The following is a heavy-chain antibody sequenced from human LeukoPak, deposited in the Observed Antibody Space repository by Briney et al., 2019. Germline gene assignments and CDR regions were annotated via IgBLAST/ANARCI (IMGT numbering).Heavy chain of an antibody. CDR1: GGSFSGYY. CDR2: INHSGST. V-gene: IGHV4-34*01. CDR3: ARAKYYYDSSGYYSYYFDY. J-gene: IGHJ4*02. Sequence: SETLSLTCAVYGGSFSGYYWSWIRQPPGKGLEWIGEINHSGSTNYNPFLKSRFTISVDTSKNQFSLKLSSVTAADTAVYYCARAKYYYDSSGYYSYYFDYWGQGTLVTVSS. D-gene: IGHD3-22*01.